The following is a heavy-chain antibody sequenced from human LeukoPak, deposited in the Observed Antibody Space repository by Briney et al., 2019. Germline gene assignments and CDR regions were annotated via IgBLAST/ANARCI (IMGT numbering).Heavy chain of an antibody. CDR1: GGSFSGYY. Sequence: SETLSLTCAVYGGSFSGYYWSWIRQPPGKGLEWIGKINHSGSTNYNPSLKSRVTISVDTSKNQFSLKLSSVTAADTAVYYCARVLSTVVTDAFDIWGQGTMVTVSS. J-gene: IGHJ3*02. CDR3: ARVLSTVVTDAFDI. V-gene: IGHV4-34*01. CDR2: INHSGST. D-gene: IGHD4-23*01.